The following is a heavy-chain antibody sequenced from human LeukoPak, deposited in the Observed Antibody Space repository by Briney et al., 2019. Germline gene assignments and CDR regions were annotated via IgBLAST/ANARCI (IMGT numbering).Heavy chain of an antibody. CDR3: ARRRRLLWFGELLGGPIDY. V-gene: IGHV4-34*01. CDR2: INHSGST. D-gene: IGHD3-10*01. CDR1: GGSFSGYY. J-gene: IGHJ4*02. Sequence: SETLSLTCAVYGGSFSGYYWSWIRQPPGKGLEWIGEINHSGSTNYNPSLKSRVTMSVDTSKNQFSLKLSSVTAADTAVYYCARRRRLLWFGELLGGPIDYWGQGTLVTVSS.